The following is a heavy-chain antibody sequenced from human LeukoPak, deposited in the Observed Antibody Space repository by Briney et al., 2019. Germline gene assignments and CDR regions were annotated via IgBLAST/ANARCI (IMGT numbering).Heavy chain of an antibody. D-gene: IGHD3-22*01. CDR1: GFTFSSYS. J-gene: IGHJ3*02. CDR2: ISSSSSYI. V-gene: IGHV3-21*01. CDR3: ARPHINYYDSRLAFDI. Sequence: GGSLRLSCAASGFTFSSYSMNWVRQAPGKGLEWVSSISSSSSYIYYADSVKGRFTISRDNAKNSLYLQMNSLRAEDTAVYYCARPHINYYDSRLAFDIWGQGTMVTVSS.